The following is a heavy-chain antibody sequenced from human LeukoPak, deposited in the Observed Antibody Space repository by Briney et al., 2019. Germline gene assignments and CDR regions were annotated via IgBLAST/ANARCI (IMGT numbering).Heavy chain of an antibody. D-gene: IGHD2-8*01. Sequence: GASVKVSCKASGYTFTSYAMHWVRQAPGQRLEWMGWINAGNGNTKYSQEFQGRVTITRDTSASTAYMELSSLRSEDMAVYYCARAPRAGYCTNGVCYTSGYWFDPWGQGTLVTVSS. CDR1: GYTFTSYA. CDR2: INAGNGNT. CDR3: ARAPRAGYCTNGVCYTSGYWFDP. J-gene: IGHJ5*02. V-gene: IGHV1-3*03.